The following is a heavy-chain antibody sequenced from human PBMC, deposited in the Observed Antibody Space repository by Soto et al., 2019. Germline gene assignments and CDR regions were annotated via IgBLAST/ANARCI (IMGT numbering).Heavy chain of an antibody. D-gene: IGHD2-15*01. J-gene: IGHJ3*02. CDR3: ARGASRRRYCSGGSCYGAFDI. CDR2: TYYRSKWYN. CDR1: GDSVSSNSAA. Sequence: SQTLSLTCAISGDSVSSNSAAWNWIRQSPSRGLEWLGRTYYRSKWYNDYAVSVKSRITINPDTSKNQFSLKLSSVTAADTAVYYCARGASRRRYCSGGSCYGAFDIWGQGTMVTVSS. V-gene: IGHV6-1*01.